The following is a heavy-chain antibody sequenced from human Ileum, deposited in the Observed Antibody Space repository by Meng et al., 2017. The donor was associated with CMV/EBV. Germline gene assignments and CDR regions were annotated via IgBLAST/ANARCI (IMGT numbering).Heavy chain of an antibody. Sequence: QVQRQQWGAGLLKLSETLSLTCAVYGGSFSDYYWIWIRQSPGKGLEWIGEVHHSGITNYNPSHKSRVTISVDTSKNQFFLKLTSVTAADTGLYYCATNSEDYWGQGTLVTVSS. V-gene: IGHV4-34*01. D-gene: IGHD4-23*01. CDR1: GGSFSDYY. J-gene: IGHJ4*02. CDR3: ATNSEDY. CDR2: VHHSGIT.